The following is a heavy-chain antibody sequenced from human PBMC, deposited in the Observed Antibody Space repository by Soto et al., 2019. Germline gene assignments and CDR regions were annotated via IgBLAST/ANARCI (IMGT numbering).Heavy chain of an antibody. J-gene: IGHJ4*02. V-gene: IGHV4-39*01. CDR1: GGSISSSSYY. CDR2: IYYSGST. Sequence: QLQLQESGPGLVKPSETLSLTCTVSGGSISSSSYYWGWIRQPPGKGLEWIGSIYYSGSTYYNPSLKSRVTISVDTSKNQFSLKLSSVTAADTAVYYCARPGGAARVGRDGDYWGQGTLVTVSS. CDR3: ARPGGAARVGRDGDY. D-gene: IGHD6-6*01.